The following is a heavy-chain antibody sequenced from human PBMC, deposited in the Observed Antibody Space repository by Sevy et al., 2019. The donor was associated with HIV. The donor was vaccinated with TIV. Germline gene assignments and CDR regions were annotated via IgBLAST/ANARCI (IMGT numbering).Heavy chain of an antibody. CDR3: ARAYSSGYYYYGMDV. CDR2: INSGGSST. D-gene: IGHD6-19*01. CDR1: GFTFSSYW. Sequence: GGSLRLSCAASGFTFSSYWMHWVRQAPGKGLVWVSRINSGGSSTSYADSVKGRFTISRDNAKNTLYLQMNSLRAEDTAVYYCARAYSSGYYYYGMDVWGQGTTVTVSS. J-gene: IGHJ6*02. V-gene: IGHV3-74*01.